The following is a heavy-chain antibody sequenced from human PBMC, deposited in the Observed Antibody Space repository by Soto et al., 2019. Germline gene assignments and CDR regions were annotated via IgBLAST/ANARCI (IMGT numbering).Heavy chain of an antibody. D-gene: IGHD3-9*01. CDR1: GGSISSYY. J-gene: IGHJ5*02. Sequence: SETLSLTCTVSGGSISSYYWSWIRQPPGKGLEWIGYIYYSGSTNYNPSLKSRVTISVDTSKNQFSLKLSSVTAADTAVYYCARGVTRPGKYYDILSRFDPWGQGTLVTVSS. CDR2: IYYSGST. CDR3: ARGVTRPGKYYDILSRFDP. V-gene: IGHV4-59*01.